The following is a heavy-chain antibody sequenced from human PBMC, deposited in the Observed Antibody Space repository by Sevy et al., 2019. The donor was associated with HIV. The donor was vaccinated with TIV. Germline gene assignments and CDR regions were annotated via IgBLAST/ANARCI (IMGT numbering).Heavy chain of an antibody. CDR2: FDPEDGET. V-gene: IGHV1-24*01. CDR1: GYTLTELS. J-gene: IGHJ4*02. Sequence: ASVKVSCKVSGYTLTELSMHWVRQAPGKGLEWMGGFDPEDGETIYAQKFQGRVTMTEDTSTDTAYMELSSLRSEETAVYYWATGLTTATEIDFDYWGQGTLVTVSS. CDR3: ATGLTTATEIDFDY. D-gene: IGHD4-17*01.